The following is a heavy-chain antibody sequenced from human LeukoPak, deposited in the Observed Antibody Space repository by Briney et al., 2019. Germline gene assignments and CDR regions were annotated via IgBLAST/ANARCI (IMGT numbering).Heavy chain of an antibody. J-gene: IGHJ4*02. CDR2: ISSSGSTK. Sequence: KPGGSLRLSCAASGFTFSDNYMSWIRQAPGKGLEWVSYISSSGSTKYYADSVKGRFTISRDNAKNTLYLQMNSLRAEDTAVYYCAKDYYDSWEPTEAYYFDYWGQGTLVTVSS. CDR3: AKDYYDSWEPTEAYYFDY. CDR1: GFTFSDNY. V-gene: IGHV3-11*04. D-gene: IGHD3-22*01.